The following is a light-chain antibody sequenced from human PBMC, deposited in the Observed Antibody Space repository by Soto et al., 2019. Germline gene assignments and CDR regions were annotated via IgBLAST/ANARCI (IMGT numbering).Light chain of an antibody. V-gene: IGKV3-20*01. Sequence: EIVLTQSPGTLSLSPGERATLSCRASQSVSSDYLAWYQQKPGQAPRLLIYGASSRATGIPDRFSGSGSGTYCTLTISRLEPEDFAVYYCQQYGCSPRSFGQGTKLEIK. J-gene: IGKJ2*01. CDR2: GAS. CDR3: QQYGCSPRS. CDR1: QSVSSDY.